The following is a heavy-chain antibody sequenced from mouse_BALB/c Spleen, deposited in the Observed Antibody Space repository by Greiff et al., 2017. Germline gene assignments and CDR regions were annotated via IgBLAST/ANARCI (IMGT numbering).Heavy chain of an antibody. CDR1: GYSITSDYA. CDR2: ISYSGST. J-gene: IGHJ4*01. V-gene: IGHV3-2*02. Sequence: EVKLMESGPGLVKPSQSLSLTCTVTGYSITSDYAWNWIRQFPGNKLEWRGYISYSGSTSYNPSLKSRIPITRDTSKNQFFLQLNSVTTEDTATYYCARNGYYYYAMDYWGQGTSVTVSS. D-gene: IGHD2-3*01. CDR3: ARNGYYYYAMDY.